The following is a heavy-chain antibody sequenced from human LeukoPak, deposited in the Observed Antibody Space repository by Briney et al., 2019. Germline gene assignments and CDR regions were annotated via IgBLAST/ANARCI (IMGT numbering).Heavy chain of an antibody. D-gene: IGHD5-24*01. V-gene: IGHV1-69*13. Sequence: GASVKVSCKASGGTFSSYAISWVRQAPGQGLEWMGGIIPIFGTANYAQKFQGRVTITADESTSTAYMELSSLRSEDTAVYYCARVWDEERWLQCFDYWGQGTLVTVSS. CDR3: ARVWDEERWLQCFDY. CDR2: IIPIFGTA. J-gene: IGHJ4*02. CDR1: GGTFSSYA.